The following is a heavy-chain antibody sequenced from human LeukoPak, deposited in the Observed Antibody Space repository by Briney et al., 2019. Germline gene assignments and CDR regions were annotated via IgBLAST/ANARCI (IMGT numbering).Heavy chain of an antibody. Sequence: AGGSLRLSCAASGLTFSDYYMSWIRQAPGKGLEWVSYISSSGSTIYYADSVKGRFTISRDNAKNSLYLQMNSLRAEDTAVYYCARDSPSIAAASGNKTPYYFDYWGQGTLVTVSS. V-gene: IGHV3-11*01. CDR2: ISSSGSTI. J-gene: IGHJ4*02. D-gene: IGHD6-13*01. CDR3: ARDSPSIAAASGNKTPYYFDY. CDR1: GLTFSDYY.